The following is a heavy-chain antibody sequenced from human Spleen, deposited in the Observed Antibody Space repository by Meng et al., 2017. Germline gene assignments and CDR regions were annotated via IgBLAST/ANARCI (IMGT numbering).Heavy chain of an antibody. Sequence: QVQLQESGPGLVKPSEALSLTCSVSGGSISTSGYYWGWIRQPPGKGLEWIGSIGHSGFTYYTPSLKSRVAVSLDTFKSQFSLMLTSVTAADTAVYYCVRSSAWVRTGFDPWGQGTLVTVSS. J-gene: IGHJ5*02. CDR3: VRSSAWVRTGFDP. CDR1: GGSISTSGYY. D-gene: IGHD6-19*01. V-gene: IGHV4-39*01. CDR2: IGHSGFT.